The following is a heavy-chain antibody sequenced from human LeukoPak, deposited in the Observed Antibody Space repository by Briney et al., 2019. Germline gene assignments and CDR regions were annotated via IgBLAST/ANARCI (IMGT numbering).Heavy chain of an antibody. CDR1: GGSISSSSYY. CDR3: ARDSGNYHYDMDV. J-gene: IGHJ6*02. V-gene: IGHV4-39*02. Sequence: SETLSLTCTVSGGSISSSSYYWGWIRQPPGKGLEWIGSIYYSGSTYYNPSLKSRVTISVDTSKNQFSLKLSSVTAADTAVYYCARDSGNYHYDMDVWGQGTTVIVSS. D-gene: IGHD3-10*01. CDR2: IYYSGST.